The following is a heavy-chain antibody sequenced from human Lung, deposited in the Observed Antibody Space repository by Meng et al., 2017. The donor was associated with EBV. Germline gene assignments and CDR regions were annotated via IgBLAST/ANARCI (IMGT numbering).Heavy chain of an antibody. V-gene: IGHV1-69*10. CDR3: ARGGYYYDSSGYYYFDY. CDR2: IIPILGIA. D-gene: IGHD3-22*01. Sequence: VQLVQSGSGLKKPGSSVKVSVKASGGTFSSYAISWVRQAPGQGLEWMGGIIPILGIANYAQKFQGRVTITADESTSTAYMELSSLRSEDTAVYYCARGGYYYDSSGYYYFDYWGQGTLVTVSS. J-gene: IGHJ4*02. CDR1: GGTFSSYA.